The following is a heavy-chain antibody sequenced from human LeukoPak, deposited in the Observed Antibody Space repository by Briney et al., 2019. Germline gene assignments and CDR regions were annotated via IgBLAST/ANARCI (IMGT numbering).Heavy chain of an antibody. CDR1: GYSISSGYY. D-gene: IGHD3-10*01. V-gene: IGHV4-38-2*01. Sequence: PSETLSLTCAVSGYSISSGYYWGWIRQPPGKGLEWIGSIYYSGSTYYNPSLKSRVTISVDTSKNQFSLKLSSVTAADTAVYYCDYVGYYGSGTIFDYWGQGTLVTVSS. CDR3: DYVGYYGSGTIFDY. J-gene: IGHJ4*02. CDR2: IYYSGST.